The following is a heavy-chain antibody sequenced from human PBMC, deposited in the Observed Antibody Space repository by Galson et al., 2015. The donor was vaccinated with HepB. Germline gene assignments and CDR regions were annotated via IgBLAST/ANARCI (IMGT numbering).Heavy chain of an antibody. CDR2: ISSSSSYI. CDR3: ARDPTRIAAAGYNWFDP. J-gene: IGHJ5*02. D-gene: IGHD6-13*01. V-gene: IGHV3-21*01. Sequence: SLRLSCAASGFTFSSYSMNWVRQAPGKGLEWVSSISSSSSYIYYADSVKGRFTISRDNAKNSLYLQMNSLRAEDTAVYYCARDPTRIAAAGYNWFDPWGQGTLVTVSS. CDR1: GFTFSSYS.